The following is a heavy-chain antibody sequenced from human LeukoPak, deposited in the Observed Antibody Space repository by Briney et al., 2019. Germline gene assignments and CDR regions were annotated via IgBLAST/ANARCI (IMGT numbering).Heavy chain of an antibody. J-gene: IGHJ6*03. D-gene: IGHD3-3*01. CDR3: ARGRRFLEWLPFYYMDV. CDR2: IYYSGST. Sequence: PSETLSLTCTVSGGSISSSSYYWGWIRQPPGKGLEWIGSIYYSGSTYYNPSLKSRVTISVDTSKNQFSLKLSSVTAADTAVYYCARGRRFLEWLPFYYMDVWGKGPRSPSP. V-gene: IGHV4-39*07. CDR1: GGSISSSSYY.